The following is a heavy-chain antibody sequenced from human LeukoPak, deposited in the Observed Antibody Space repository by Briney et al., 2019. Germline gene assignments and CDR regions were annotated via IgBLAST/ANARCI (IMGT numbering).Heavy chain of an antibody. V-gene: IGHV4-59*12. J-gene: IGHJ4*02. CDR1: GGSITNYY. CDR3: ARIYSSSSLDY. D-gene: IGHD6-6*01. CDR2: SYYTGST. Sequence: SETLSLTCTVSGGSITNYYWGWIRQPPGKTLEWIGYSYYTGSTNYNPSLMSRVTISVDTSKNQFSLKLSSVTAADTAVYYCARIYSSSSLDYWGQGTLVTVSS.